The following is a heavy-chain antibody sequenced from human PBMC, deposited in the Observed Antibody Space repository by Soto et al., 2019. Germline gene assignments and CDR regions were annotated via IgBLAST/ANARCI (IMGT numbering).Heavy chain of an antibody. CDR1: GFRFRDYG. D-gene: IGHD1-1*01. CDR3: ARAPSAAGTVGFDF. CDR2: IWHDGSNK. V-gene: IGHV3-33*01. J-gene: IGHJ4*02. Sequence: QVQLVQSGGGVVQPGRSLRLSCETSGFRFRDYGMHWVRQAPGKGLEWVAVIWHDGSNKHYADSVKGRFTVSRDNSKSTLFLLMDTLRAEDTAVYYSARAPSAAGTVGFDFWGQGTPVTVSS.